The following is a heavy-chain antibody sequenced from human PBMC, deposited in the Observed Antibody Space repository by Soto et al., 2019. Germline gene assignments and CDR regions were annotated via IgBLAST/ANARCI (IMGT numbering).Heavy chain of an antibody. CDR3: ARGRYSYGYYFDY. V-gene: IGHV4-34*01. J-gene: IGHJ4*02. CDR1: GGSFSGYY. D-gene: IGHD5-18*01. CDR2: INHSGST. Sequence: QVQLQQWGAGLLKPSETLSLTCAVYGGSFSGYYWSWIRQPPGKGLEWIGEINHSGSTNYNPSLKSRVTISVDTSKNQFSLKLSSVTAADPAVYYCARGRYSYGYYFDYWGQGTLVTVSS.